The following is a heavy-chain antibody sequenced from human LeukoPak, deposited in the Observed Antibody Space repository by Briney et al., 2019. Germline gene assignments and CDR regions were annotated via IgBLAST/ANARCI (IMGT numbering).Heavy chain of an antibody. CDR3: AKDPHIVVVPAAIQWGFDY. V-gene: IGHV3-30*18. CDR2: ISYDGSNK. J-gene: IGHJ4*02. D-gene: IGHD2-2*01. CDR1: GFTFSSYG. Sequence: PGGSLRLSCAASGFTFSSYGVHRVRQAPGKGLEWVAVISYDGSNKYYADSVKGRFTISRDNSKNTLYLQMNSLRAEDTAVYYCAKDPHIVVVPAAIQWGFDYWGQGTLVTVSS.